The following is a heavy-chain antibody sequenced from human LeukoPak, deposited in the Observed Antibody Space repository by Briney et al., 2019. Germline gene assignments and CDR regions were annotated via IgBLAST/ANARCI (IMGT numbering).Heavy chain of an antibody. CDR3: ARGVRIMVRGVITPSGYYYYMDV. J-gene: IGHJ6*03. CDR2: INHSGST. D-gene: IGHD3-10*01. V-gene: IGHV4-34*01. CDR1: GGSFSGYY. Sequence: PSETLSLTCAVYGGSFSGYYWSWIRQPPGKGLEWIGEINHSGSTNHNPSLKSRVTISVDTSKNQFSLKLSSVTAADTAVYYCARGVRIMVRGVITPSGYYYYMDVWGKGTTVTVSS.